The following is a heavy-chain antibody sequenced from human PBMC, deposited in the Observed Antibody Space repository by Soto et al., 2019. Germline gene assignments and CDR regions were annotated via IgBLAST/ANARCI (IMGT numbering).Heavy chain of an antibody. D-gene: IGHD6-13*01. V-gene: IGHV4-59*01. Sequence: SETLSLTCTVSGGSISSYYWSWIRQPPGKGLEWIGYIYYSGSTNYNPSLKSRVTISVDTSKNQFSLKLSSVTAADTAVYYCARAGREKTNYSSSWYWIGYWGQGTLVTVSS. CDR2: IYYSGST. J-gene: IGHJ4*02. CDR3: ARAGREKTNYSSSWYWIGY. CDR1: GGSISSYY.